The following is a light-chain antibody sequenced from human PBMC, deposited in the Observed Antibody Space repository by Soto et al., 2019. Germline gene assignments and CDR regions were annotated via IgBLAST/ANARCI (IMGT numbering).Light chain of an antibody. CDR1: QSVSSN. J-gene: IGKJ1*01. V-gene: IGKV3-15*01. Sequence: EIVMTQSPATLSVSPGERATLSCRASQSVSSNLAWYQQKPGQAPRLLIYGASTRATGIPARFSGSGSGTEFTLTISSLQSEDFAVYYCQQYKDYSWTFGQGTKVEFK. CDR2: GAS. CDR3: QQYKDYSWT.